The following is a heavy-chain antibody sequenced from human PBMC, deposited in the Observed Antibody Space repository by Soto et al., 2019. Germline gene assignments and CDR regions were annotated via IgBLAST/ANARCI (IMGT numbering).Heavy chain of an antibody. D-gene: IGHD5-12*01. CDR1: GYTFTSYG. V-gene: IGHV1-18*01. CDR2: ISAYNGNT. Sequence: QVQLVQSGAEVKKPGASVKVSCKASGYTFTSYGISWVRQAPGQGLEWMGWISAYNGNTNYAQKLKGRVTMTTATSTSTAYMELRSLRSYDTAVYYCARASGYDAFDYWGQGTLVTVSS. J-gene: IGHJ4*02. CDR3: ARASGYDAFDY.